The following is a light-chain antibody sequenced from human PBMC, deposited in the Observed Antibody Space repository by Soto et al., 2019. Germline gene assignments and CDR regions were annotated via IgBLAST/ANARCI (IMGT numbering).Light chain of an antibody. CDR3: HTWGTGIVV. J-gene: IGLJ2*01. CDR2: LNSDGSH. CDR1: SGHNNYA. Sequence: QAVVTQSPSASASLGASVKLTCTLSSGHNNYAIAWHQQQPEKGPRYLMKLNSDGSHSKGDGIPDRFSGSSSGTERYLIISSLQSEDEADYYCHTWGTGIVVFGGGTKLTVL. V-gene: IGLV4-69*01.